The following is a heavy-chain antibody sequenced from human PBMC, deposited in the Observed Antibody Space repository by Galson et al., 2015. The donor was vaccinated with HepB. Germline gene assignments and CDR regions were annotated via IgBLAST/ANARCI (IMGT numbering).Heavy chain of an antibody. CDR1: GFNFNDYG. J-gene: IGHJ3*01. V-gene: IGHV3-30*02. Sequence: SLRLSCAASGFNFNDYGMHWVRQAPGKGPQWVAFIRNDGSDKNYADSVKARFIISRDNSKKTLYLQMNRLRAEDTAVYYCARGSHYYDSSGYWGDAFTFWGHGTVATVSS. D-gene: IGHD3-22*01. CDR3: ARGSHYYDSSGYWGDAFTF. CDR2: IRNDGSDK.